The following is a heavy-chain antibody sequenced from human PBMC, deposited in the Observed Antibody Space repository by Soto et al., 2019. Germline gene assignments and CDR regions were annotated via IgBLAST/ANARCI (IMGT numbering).Heavy chain of an antibody. J-gene: IGHJ1*01. D-gene: IGHD2-15*01. CDR1: GFSFSSYW. Sequence: PGGSLRLSCAASGFSFSSYWMTWVRQAPGKGLEWVANIKEDETEKFYVDSVKGRFTISRDNAKNSLYLQMNSLRAEDTAVYYCARPGQYCSGGSCFPFHYWGQGTLVTVSS. CDR2: IKEDETEK. V-gene: IGHV3-7*01. CDR3: ARPGQYCSGGSCFPFHY.